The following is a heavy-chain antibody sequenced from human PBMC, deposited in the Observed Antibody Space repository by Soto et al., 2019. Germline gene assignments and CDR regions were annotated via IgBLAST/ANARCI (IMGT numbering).Heavy chain of an antibody. CDR1: GFTFSSYW. J-gene: IGHJ4*02. CDR2: ISDDGSST. V-gene: IGHV3-74*03. D-gene: IGHD1-1*01. Sequence: QPGGSLRLSCAASGFTFSSYWMHWVRQAPGKGLVWVSRISDDGSSTTYADSVRGRFTISRDNAKNSLYLQINSLRGEDTAIYYCARSGDNYNLLDYWGQGTPVTVSS. CDR3: ARSGDNYNLLDY.